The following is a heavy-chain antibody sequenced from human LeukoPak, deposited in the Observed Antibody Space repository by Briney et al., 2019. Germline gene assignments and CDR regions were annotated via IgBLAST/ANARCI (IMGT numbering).Heavy chain of an antibody. CDR2: IFYSGST. J-gene: IGHJ6*03. CDR1: GGSISTSSYY. Sequence: PSETLSLTCTVSGGSISTSSYYWGWVRQPPGKGLEWIGNIFYSGSTYYSPSLKSRVTVSLDTSRNQFSLKLNSVTAADTAVYYCARPPKLRGSGSYQPYYYYYYYMDVWGKGTTVTISS. V-gene: IGHV4-39*07. D-gene: IGHD3-10*01. CDR3: ARPPKLRGSGSYQPYYYYYYYMDV.